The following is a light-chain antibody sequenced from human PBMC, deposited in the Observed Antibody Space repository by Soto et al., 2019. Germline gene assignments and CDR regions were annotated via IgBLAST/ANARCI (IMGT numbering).Light chain of an antibody. Sequence: DILLTQSPTSLSASVGDTVTITCRASQSISVNLNWYQHRPGEAPKVLIYASSTLATGAPSRFSGSGVGTDFTLTISSLQLEDFATYYCQQTNTTRVYTFGQGTKLEFK. CDR2: ASS. J-gene: IGKJ2*01. V-gene: IGKV1-39*01. CDR1: QSISVN. CDR3: QQTNTTRVYT.